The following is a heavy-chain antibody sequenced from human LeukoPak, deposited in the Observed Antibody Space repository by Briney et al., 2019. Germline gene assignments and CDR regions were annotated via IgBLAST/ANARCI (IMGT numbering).Heavy chain of an antibody. CDR2: SFGSGGST. CDR3: AKTTTGYSSGRFPGWPVDY. V-gene: IGHV3-23*01. J-gene: IGHJ4*02. D-gene: IGHD6-19*01. CDR1: GFTFSSYA. Sequence: GVALRLSCAASGFTFSSYAMYWVRQAPGKGLEGVSGSFGSGGSTHYADSVKGRFTISRDNSKNTVYLQMNSLRAEDTAVYYCAKTTTGYSSGRFPGWPVDYWGQGTLVTVSS.